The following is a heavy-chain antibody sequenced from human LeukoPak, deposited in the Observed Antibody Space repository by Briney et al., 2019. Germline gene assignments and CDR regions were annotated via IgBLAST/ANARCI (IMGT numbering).Heavy chain of an antibody. CDR2: INHSGST. D-gene: IGHD6-19*01. Sequence: SETLSLTCAVYGGSFSGYYWSWIRQPPGKGLEWIGEINHSGSTNYNPSLKSRVAISVDTSKNQFSLKLSSVTAADTAVYYCAKGRLGYSSGWYDFGVNNWFDPWGQGTLVTVSS. CDR1: GGSFSGYY. V-gene: IGHV4-34*01. CDR3: AKGRLGYSSGWYDFGVNNWFDP. J-gene: IGHJ5*02.